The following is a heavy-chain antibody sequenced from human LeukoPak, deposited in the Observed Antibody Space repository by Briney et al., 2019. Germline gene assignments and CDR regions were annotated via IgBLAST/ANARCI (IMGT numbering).Heavy chain of an antibody. D-gene: IGHD3-10*01. V-gene: IGHV3-64*01. CDR3: ARGLVTMVRGAPHDAFDI. J-gene: IGHJ3*02. CDR2: ISSNGGST. CDR1: GFTFSSYA. Sequence: PGGSLRLSCAASGFTFSSYAMHWVRQAPGKGLEYVSAISSNGGSTYYANSVKGRFTISRDNSKNTLYLQMRSLRAEDMAVYYCARGLVTMVRGAPHDAFDIWGQGTMVTVSS.